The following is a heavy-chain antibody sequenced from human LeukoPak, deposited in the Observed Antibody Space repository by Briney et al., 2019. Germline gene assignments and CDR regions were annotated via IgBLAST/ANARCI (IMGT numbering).Heavy chain of an antibody. CDR1: GYTFTSYD. CDR3: ARGPFNIVVVPAAIPGYNWFDP. V-gene: IGHV1-8*03. D-gene: IGHD2-2*02. CDR2: MNPNSGNT. J-gene: IGHJ5*02. Sequence: AASVEVSCKASGYTFTSYDINWVRQATGQGLEWMGWMNPNSGNTGYAQKFQGRVTITRNTSISTAYMELSSLRSEDTAVYYCARGPFNIVVVPAAIPGYNWFDPWGQGTLVTVSS.